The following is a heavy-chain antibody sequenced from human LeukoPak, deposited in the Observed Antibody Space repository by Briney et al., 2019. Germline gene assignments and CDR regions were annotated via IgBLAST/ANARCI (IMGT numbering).Heavy chain of an antibody. V-gene: IGHV1-69*13. CDR3: ARLPLRSIAVGYYGMDV. D-gene: IGHD6-6*01. Sequence: GASVKVSCTASGGTFSSYAISWVRQAPGQGLEWMGGIIPIFGTANYAQKFQGRVTITAGESTSTAYMELSSLRSEDTAVYYCARLPLRSIAVGYYGMDVWGQGTTVTVSS. CDR1: GGTFSSYA. J-gene: IGHJ6*02. CDR2: IIPIFGTA.